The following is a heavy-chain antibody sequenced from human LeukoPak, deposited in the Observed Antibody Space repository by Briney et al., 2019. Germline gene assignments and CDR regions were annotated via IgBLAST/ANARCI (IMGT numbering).Heavy chain of an antibody. Sequence: SETLSLACTVSGGSINSYYWSWIRQPPGKELEWIGNIYYSGSTNYNPSLKSRVTISVDTSKNHFSLRLTSVTAADTAVYYCARRSRSSWSFDSWGQGTLVTVSS. CDR3: ARRSRSSWSFDS. J-gene: IGHJ4*02. D-gene: IGHD6-13*01. CDR1: GGSINSYY. V-gene: IGHV4-59*08. CDR2: IYYSGST.